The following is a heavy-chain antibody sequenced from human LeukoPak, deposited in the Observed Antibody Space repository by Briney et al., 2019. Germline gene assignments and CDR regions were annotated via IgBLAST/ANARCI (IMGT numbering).Heavy chain of an antibody. D-gene: IGHD5-18*01. Sequence: PGGSVRLSCAASGFTFSSYAMHWVRQAPGKGLEWVAAISYDGSNKYSADSVKGRLTISRDNSKNTLYLQMNSLRADDTAVYYCAGVDAAMPDAFGIWGQGTTVTVSS. CDR2: ISYDGSNK. V-gene: IGHV3-30*04. CDR3: AGVDAAMPDAFGI. J-gene: IGHJ3*02. CDR1: GFTFSSYA.